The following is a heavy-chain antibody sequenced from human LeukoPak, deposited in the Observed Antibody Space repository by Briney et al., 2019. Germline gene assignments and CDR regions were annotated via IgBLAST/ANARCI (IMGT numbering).Heavy chain of an antibody. CDR1: GGTFSSYA. CDR3: ARRGSCSRSTCAFDF. CDR2: IIPILGIA. V-gene: IGHV1-69*04. J-gene: IGHJ4*02. D-gene: IGHD2-2*01. Sequence: ASVKVSCKASGGTFSSYAISWVRQAPGQGLEWMGRIIPILGIANYAQKFQGRVTITADKSTSTAYMELSSLRSDDTAIYFCARRGSCSRSTCAFDFWGQGALVTVSS.